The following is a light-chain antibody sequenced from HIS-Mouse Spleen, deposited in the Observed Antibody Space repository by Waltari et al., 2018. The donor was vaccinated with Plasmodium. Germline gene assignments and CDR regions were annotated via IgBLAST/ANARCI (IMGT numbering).Light chain of an antibody. CDR2: EDS. V-gene: IGLV3-10*01. CDR3: YSTDSSGNHRV. J-gene: IGLJ3*02. CDR1: ALPKKY. Sequence: SYELTQPPSVSVSPGQTARITCSGDALPKKYAYWYQQKSGQAPVLVIYEDSKRPSGIPERCAGSKSGTMATLTSSGAQVEDEADYYCYSTDSSGNHRVFGGGTKLTVL.